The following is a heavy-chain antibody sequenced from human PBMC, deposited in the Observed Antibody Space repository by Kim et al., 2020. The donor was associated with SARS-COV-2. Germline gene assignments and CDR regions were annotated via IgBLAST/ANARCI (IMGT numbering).Heavy chain of an antibody. D-gene: IGHD6-19*01. CDR3: AKDEVAGKNLDY. CDR1: GFTFSSYG. CDR2: ISYDGSNK. Sequence: GGSLRLSCAASGFTFSSYGMHWVRQAPGKGLEWVAVISYDGSNKYYADSVKGRFTISRDNSKNTLYLQMNSMRAEDTAVYYCAKDEVAGKNLDYWGQGTLVTVSS. J-gene: IGHJ4*02. V-gene: IGHV3-30*18.